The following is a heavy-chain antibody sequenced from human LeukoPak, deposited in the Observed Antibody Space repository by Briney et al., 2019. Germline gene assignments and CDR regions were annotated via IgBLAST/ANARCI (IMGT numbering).Heavy chain of an antibody. CDR1: GFTFSTYG. CDR3: AELGITMIGGV. Sequence: GGSLRLSCVAPGFTFSTYGMSWVRQAPGKGLEWVSAISGSGGSTYYADSVKGRFTISRDNAKNSLYLQMNSLRAEDTAVYYCAELGITMIGGVWGKGTTVTISS. V-gene: IGHV3-23*01. J-gene: IGHJ6*04. D-gene: IGHD3-10*02. CDR2: ISGSGGST.